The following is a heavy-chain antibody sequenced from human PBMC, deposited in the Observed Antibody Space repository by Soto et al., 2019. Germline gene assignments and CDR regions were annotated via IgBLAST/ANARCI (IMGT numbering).Heavy chain of an antibody. D-gene: IGHD3-10*01. CDR2: TYYRSKWYN. CDR1: GDIFSGDSAA. CDR3: ARGGRGLNWFDS. Sequence: QVQLQQSGPGLVKPSQTLSLTCVISGDIFSGDSAAWNWIRQSPSRGLEWLGRTYYRSKWYNDYAESVKSRITFSPDPSKNQVSLRLDSVTPEDTAVYYCARGGRGLNWFDSWGQGTLVTVSS. J-gene: IGHJ5*01. V-gene: IGHV6-1*01.